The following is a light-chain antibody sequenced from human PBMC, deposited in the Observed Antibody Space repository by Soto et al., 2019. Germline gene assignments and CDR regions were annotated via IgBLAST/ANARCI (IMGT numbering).Light chain of an antibody. Sequence: DIQMTQSPSTLSSSVGDSATITCRASQNVRNWLAWYQQKPGKAPNPLIYDASSLTSGVPARFSGSGSGTEFTLTISSLQPDDFAAYYCQQYNTYSTFGQGTRLEIK. CDR1: QNVRNW. CDR2: DAS. CDR3: QQYNTYST. V-gene: IGKV1-5*01. J-gene: IGKJ5*01.